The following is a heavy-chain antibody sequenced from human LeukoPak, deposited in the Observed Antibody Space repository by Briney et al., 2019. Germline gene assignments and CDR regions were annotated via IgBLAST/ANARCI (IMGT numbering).Heavy chain of an antibody. V-gene: IGHV1-2*02. CDR3: ARDLPDIVVVPANAFDI. D-gene: IGHD2-2*01. Sequence: ASVKVSCKASGYTFTGYYMHWVRQAPGQELEWMGWINPNSGGTNYAQKFQGRVTMTRDTSISTAYMELSRLRSDDTAVYYCARDLPDIVVVPANAFDIWGQGTMVTVSS. CDR2: INPNSGGT. CDR1: GYTFTGYY. J-gene: IGHJ3*02.